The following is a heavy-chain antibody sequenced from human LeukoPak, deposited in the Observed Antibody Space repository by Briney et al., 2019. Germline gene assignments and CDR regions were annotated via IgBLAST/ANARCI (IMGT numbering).Heavy chain of an antibody. CDR2: ISWDRDRT. J-gene: IGHJ4*02. V-gene: IGHV3-43*01. CDR1: GFTFDDYT. CDR3: AKDAYCSGGSCRHRAFDY. D-gene: IGHD2-15*01. Sequence: PGGSLRLSCAASGFTFDDYTMHWVRQAPGKGLEWVSLISWDRDRTEYADSEKGRFTISRDNRKNSLYLQMNSLRTEDTALYYCAKDAYCSGGSCRHRAFDYWGQGALVTVSS.